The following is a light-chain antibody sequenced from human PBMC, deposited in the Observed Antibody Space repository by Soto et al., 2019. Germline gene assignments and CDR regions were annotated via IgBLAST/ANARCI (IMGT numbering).Light chain of an antibody. Sequence: DIQMTQSPSTLSASVGDRVTITCRASQSISSWLAWYQQKPGKAPKLLIYKASSLESGVPSRFSGSGSGTEFTLPISSLQPDDLANYYCQQYNSFPTFGQGTKVEIK. CDR1: QSISSW. V-gene: IGKV1-5*03. CDR2: KAS. CDR3: QQYNSFPT. J-gene: IGKJ1*01.